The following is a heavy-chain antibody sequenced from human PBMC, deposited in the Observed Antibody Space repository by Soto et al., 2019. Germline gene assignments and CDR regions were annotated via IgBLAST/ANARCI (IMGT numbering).Heavy chain of an antibody. CDR3: ATLQLGREEIFDS. CDR1: GLNFKTYS. D-gene: IGHD1-1*01. V-gene: IGHV3-48*02. Sequence: EVQLLESGGGLVQPGGSLRLSCAASGLNFKTYSMNWVRQAPGKGREWVSYISETSVAIYYRDSVKGRFTISRDNAKNTLYLQMNSLRDEDTAVYYCATLQLGREEIFDSWGQGTLVTVSS. J-gene: IGHJ4*02. CDR2: ISETSVAI.